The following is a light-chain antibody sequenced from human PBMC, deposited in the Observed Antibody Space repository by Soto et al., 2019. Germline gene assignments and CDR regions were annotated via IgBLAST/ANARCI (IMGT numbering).Light chain of an antibody. Sequence: EIVLTQSPGTLSLSPGERATLSCRASQSVSSSYLAWYQQKPGQAPRLLIYVASSRATGIPDRFSVSGSGTDFTLTISSLEPEDFAVYYCQQYCSSQITFGQGTRLEIK. CDR1: QSVSSSY. V-gene: IGKV3-20*01. J-gene: IGKJ5*01. CDR3: QQYCSSQIT. CDR2: VAS.